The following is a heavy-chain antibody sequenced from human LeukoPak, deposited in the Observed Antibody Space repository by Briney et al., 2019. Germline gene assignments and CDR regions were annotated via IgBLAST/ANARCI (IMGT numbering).Heavy chain of an antibody. Sequence: KPSETLSLTCTVSGGSISSSSYYWGWIRQPPGKGLEWIGSIYYSGSTYYNPSLRSRVTISIDTSKNQFSLKLSSVTAADTAVYYCANAPRVVRDGYSQFYFDYWGQGTLVTVSS. J-gene: IGHJ4*02. CDR1: GGSISSSSYY. D-gene: IGHD5-24*01. V-gene: IGHV4-39*07. CDR2: IYYSGST. CDR3: ANAPRVVRDGYSQFYFDY.